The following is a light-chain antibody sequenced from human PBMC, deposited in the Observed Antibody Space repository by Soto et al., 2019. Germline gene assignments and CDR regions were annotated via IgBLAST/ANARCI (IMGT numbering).Light chain of an antibody. CDR2: AAS. J-gene: IGKJ4*01. CDR1: QNVDNA. Sequence: EIVMTQSPVTLSVSPGDRVTLSCRASQNVDNAVAWYQQKYGQPPTLLIYAASTRATGVPDRFRGSGSGTXXXXTXXXLQSEDFAVYYCQQYDIWASFGGGSRVDFK. CDR3: QQYDIWAS. V-gene: IGKV3-15*01.